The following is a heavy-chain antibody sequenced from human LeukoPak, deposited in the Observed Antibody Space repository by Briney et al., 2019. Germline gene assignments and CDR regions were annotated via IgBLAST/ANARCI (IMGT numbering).Heavy chain of an antibody. CDR1: GYSFTSYW. CDR3: ARSYDSSGYRDY. D-gene: IGHD3-22*01. V-gene: IGHV5-10-1*01. Sequence: GESLKISCKGSGYSFTSYWIGWVRQMPGKGLEWMGRIDPSDSYTNYSPSFQGHVTISADKSISTAYLQWSSLKASDTAMYYCARSYDSSGYRDYWGQGTLVTVSS. CDR2: IDPSDSYT. J-gene: IGHJ4*02.